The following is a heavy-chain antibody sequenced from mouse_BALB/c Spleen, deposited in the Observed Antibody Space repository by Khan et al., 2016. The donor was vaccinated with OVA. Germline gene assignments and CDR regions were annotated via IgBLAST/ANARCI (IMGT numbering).Heavy chain of an antibody. CDR3: ARNYDYDEGLAY. V-gene: IGHV2-2*02. J-gene: IGHJ3*01. CDR1: GFSLTTYG. Sequence: QVRLQQSGPGLVQPSQSLSITCTVSGFSLTTYGVHWVRQSPGKGLEWLGVIWSGGSTAYNAAFISRLSISKDNSKSQVFFKMNSLQANDTAIYCGARNYDYDEGLAYWGQGTLVTVSA. D-gene: IGHD2-4*01. CDR2: IWSGGST.